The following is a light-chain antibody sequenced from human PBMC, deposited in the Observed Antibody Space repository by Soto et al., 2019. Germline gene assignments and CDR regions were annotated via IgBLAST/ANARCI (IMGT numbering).Light chain of an antibody. CDR2: DAS. V-gene: IGKV1-12*01. CDR3: QQVNSFPLT. CDR1: QGITTS. J-gene: IGKJ4*01. Sequence: DIQMTQSPSSVSASVRERFIIICRASQGITTSLAWYQQKPGKAPNLLIYDASSLQSGVPSRFSGSGSGTDFTLTISSLQPEDFATYFCQQVNSFPLTFGGGTKVDIK.